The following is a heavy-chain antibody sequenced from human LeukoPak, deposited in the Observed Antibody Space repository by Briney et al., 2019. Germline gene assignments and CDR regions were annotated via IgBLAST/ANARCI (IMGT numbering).Heavy chain of an antibody. CDR1: GSTFTSYG. CDR3: ARDGIYDSSGYYPKNWFDP. J-gene: IGHJ5*02. V-gene: IGHV1-2*02. D-gene: IGHD3-22*01. Sequence: ASVKVSCKASGSTFTSYGLSWVRQAPGQGLEWMGWINPNSGGTNYAQKLQGRVTMTRDTSISTAYMELSRLRSDDTAVYYCARDGIYDSSGYYPKNWFDPWGQGTLVTVSS. CDR2: INPNSGGT.